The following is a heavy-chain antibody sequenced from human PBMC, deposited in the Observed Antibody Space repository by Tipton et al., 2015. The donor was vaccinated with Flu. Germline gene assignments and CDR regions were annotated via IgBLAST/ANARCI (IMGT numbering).Heavy chain of an antibody. D-gene: IGHD3-10*02. CDR3: ARHTGDSVRGVIDY. CDR1: GYSINSGYY. CDR2: IYHSGTT. Sequence: TLSLTCAVSGYSINSGYYWGWIRQSPGKGLEWIANIYHSGTTYYNPSLKSRAAISVDTSKNQFSLRLSSVTAADTAAYYCARHTGDSVRGVIDYWGQGTLVTVSS. V-gene: IGHV4-38-2*01. J-gene: IGHJ4*02.